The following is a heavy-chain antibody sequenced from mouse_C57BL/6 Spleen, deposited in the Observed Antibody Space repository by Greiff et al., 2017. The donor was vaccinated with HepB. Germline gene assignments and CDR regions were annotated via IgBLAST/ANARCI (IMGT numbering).Heavy chain of an antibody. CDR3: ARMRLHYAMDY. Sequence: EVQLVESGGGLVKPGGSLKLSCAASGFTFSDYGMHWVRQAPEKGLEWVAYISSGSSTIYYADTVKGRFTISRDNAKNTLFLQMTSLRSEDTAMYYCARMRLHYAMDYWGQGTSVTVSS. D-gene: IGHD2-4*01. V-gene: IGHV5-17*01. CDR1: GFTFSDYG. J-gene: IGHJ4*01. CDR2: ISSGSSTI.